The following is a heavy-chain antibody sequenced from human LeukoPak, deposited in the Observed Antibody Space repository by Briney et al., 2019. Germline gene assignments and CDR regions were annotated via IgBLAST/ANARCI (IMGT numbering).Heavy chain of an antibody. CDR1: GFSLTTSAVG. D-gene: IGHD6-6*01. CDR3: AHRRGDSSSSRFVYFDY. Sequence: SGPTLVKPTQTLTLTCTFSGFSLTTSAVGVGWIRQPPGKALEWLALIYWDDDKRYSPSLKSRLTIIKDTSKNQVVLTMTNMDPVDTATYYCAHRRGDSSSSRFVYFDYWGQGTLVTVSS. CDR2: IYWDDDK. J-gene: IGHJ4*02. V-gene: IGHV2-5*02.